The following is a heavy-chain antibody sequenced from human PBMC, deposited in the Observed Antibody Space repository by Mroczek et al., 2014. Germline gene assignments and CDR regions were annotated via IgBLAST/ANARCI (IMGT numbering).Heavy chain of an antibody. CDR1: GFTFSSYA. Sequence: ESGGGVVQPGRSLRLSCAASGFTFSSYAMHWVRQAPGKGLEWVAVISYDGSNKYYADSVKGRFTISRDNSKNTLYLQMNSLRAEDTAVYYCARARKIIVVVPAAILTDYWGQGTLVTVSS. CDR3: ARARKIIVVVPAAILTDY. CDR2: ISYDGSNK. V-gene: IGHV3-30-3*01. J-gene: IGHJ4*02. D-gene: IGHD2-2*02.